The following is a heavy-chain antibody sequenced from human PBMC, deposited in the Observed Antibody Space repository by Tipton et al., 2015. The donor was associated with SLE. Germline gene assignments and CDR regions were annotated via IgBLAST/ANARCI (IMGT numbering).Heavy chain of an antibody. J-gene: IGHJ4*02. CDR2: INHSGST. V-gene: IGHV4-39*07. Sequence: TLSLTCTVSGGSISSGGYYWSWIRQPPGKGLEWIGEINHSGSTNYNPSLKSRVTISVDTSKNQFSLKLSSVTAADTAVYYCARGQVAVAEDYWGQGTLVTVSS. CDR3: ARGQVAVAEDY. D-gene: IGHD6-19*01. CDR1: GGSISSGGYY.